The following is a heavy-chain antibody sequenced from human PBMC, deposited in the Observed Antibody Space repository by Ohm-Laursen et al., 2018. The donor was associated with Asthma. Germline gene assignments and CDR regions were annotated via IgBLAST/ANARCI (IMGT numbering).Heavy chain of an antibody. D-gene: IGHD4/OR15-4a*01. CDR3: AKVGLTYYNAMDV. J-gene: IGHJ6*02. CDR2: ISSTGGST. CDR1: KFTFSNYA. V-gene: IGHV3-23*01. Sequence: SLRLSCSASKFTFSNYAMNWVRQPPGKGLEWVPEISSTGGSTDYADSVKGRFTTSRDNSKSTMYLQMNSLRAEDTAVYYCAKVGLTYYNAMDVWGQGTTVTVSS.